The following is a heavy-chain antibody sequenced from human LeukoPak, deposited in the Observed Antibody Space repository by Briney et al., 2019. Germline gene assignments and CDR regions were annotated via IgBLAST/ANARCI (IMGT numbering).Heavy chain of an antibody. CDR1: QFTFSSYN. CDR2: ISATGRYI. CDR3: AREAFWSGFLANLHFDL. D-gene: IGHD3-3*01. V-gene: IGHV3-21*01. Sequence: GGSLRLSCAASQFTFSSYNMNWVRQAPGKGLEWVSSISATGRYIYYADSVKGRFTVSRDNAKNSLSLQMSGLRAEDTAVYYCAREAFWSGFLANLHFDLWGQGALVTVSS. J-gene: IGHJ4*02.